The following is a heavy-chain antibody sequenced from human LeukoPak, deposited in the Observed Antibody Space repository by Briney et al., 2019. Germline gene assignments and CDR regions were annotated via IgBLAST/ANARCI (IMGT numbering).Heavy chain of an antibody. J-gene: IGHJ4*02. CDR1: GLTFSSYW. CDR2: IKSDDSST. V-gene: IGHV3-74*01. Sequence: GGSLRLSCAASGLTFSSYWMHWVRQAPGKGLVWVSRIKSDDSSTDYADSVKGRFTISRDNAKNTLYLQINSLRAEDTAVYYCTTIRPDYWGQGTLVTVSS. CDR3: TTIRPDY. D-gene: IGHD5-12*01.